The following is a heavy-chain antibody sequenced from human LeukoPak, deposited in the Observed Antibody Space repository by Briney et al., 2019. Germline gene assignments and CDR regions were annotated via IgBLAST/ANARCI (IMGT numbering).Heavy chain of an antibody. CDR1: GFTFSSYS. D-gene: IGHD2-2*02. Sequence: PGGSLRLSCAASGFTFSSYSMNWVRQAPGKGLEWVSSISSSSSYIYYADSVKGRFTISRDNSKNTLYLQMNSLRAEDTAVYYCALSSSHYAPIGQGGNYWGQGTLVTVSS. CDR3: ALSSSHYAPIGQGGNY. J-gene: IGHJ4*02. CDR2: ISSSSSYI. V-gene: IGHV3-21*01.